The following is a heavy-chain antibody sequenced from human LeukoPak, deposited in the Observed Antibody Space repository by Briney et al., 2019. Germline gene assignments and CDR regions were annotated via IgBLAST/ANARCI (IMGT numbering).Heavy chain of an antibody. V-gene: IGHV1-69*13. CDR1: GGTFSSYA. Sequence: SVKVSCTASGGTFSSYAISWVRQAPGQGLEWMGGIIPIFGTANYAQKFQGRVTITADESTSTAYMELSSLRSEDTAVYYCARDGLVGATWKGFDYWGQGTLVTVSS. CDR2: IIPIFGTA. CDR3: ARDGLVGATWKGFDY. D-gene: IGHD1-26*01. J-gene: IGHJ4*02.